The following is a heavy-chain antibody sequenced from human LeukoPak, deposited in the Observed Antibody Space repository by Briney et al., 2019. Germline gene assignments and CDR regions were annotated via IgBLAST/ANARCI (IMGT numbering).Heavy chain of an antibody. J-gene: IGHJ6*03. D-gene: IGHD2-21*01. V-gene: IGHV3-33*01. CDR3: AVAPRSDYYYMDV. CDR1: RFTFSSYG. CDR2: IWYDGSNK. Sequence: GGSLRLSCAASRFTFSSYGMHWVRQAPGKGLEWVAVIWYDGSNKYYADSVKGRFTISRDNSKNTLYLQMNSLRAEDTAVYYCAVAPRSDYYYMDVRGKGTTVTVSS.